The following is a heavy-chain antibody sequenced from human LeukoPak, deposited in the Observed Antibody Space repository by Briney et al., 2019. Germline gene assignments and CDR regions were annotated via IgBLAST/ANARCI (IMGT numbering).Heavy chain of an antibody. CDR1: GFTFSSYA. D-gene: IGHD2-2*01. CDR2: ISGSGGST. V-gene: IGHV3-23*01. Sequence: GGSLRLSCAASGFTFSSYAMSWVRQAPGKGLEWVSAISGSGGSTYYADSVKGRFTISSDNSKNTLYLQMNSLRAEDTAVYYCAKDRWVTDIVVVPAAKGGMDVWGKGTTVTVSS. CDR3: AKDRWVTDIVVVPAAKGGMDV. J-gene: IGHJ6*04.